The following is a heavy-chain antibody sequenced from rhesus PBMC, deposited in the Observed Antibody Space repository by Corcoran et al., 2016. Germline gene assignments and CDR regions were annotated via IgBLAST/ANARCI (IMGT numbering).Heavy chain of an antibody. Sequence: QVQLQESGQGLVKPSETLSLPCAVSGAPFGGYYWGGIRQPPGKGLEGSGYISGSSGSTSYNPSLKSQFTISTDTSKNQFSLKLSSVTAADTSVYYCARRLATVTLSYFDYWGQGVLVTVSS. V-gene: IGHV4-165*01. CDR3: ARRLATVTLSYFDY. CDR1: GAPFGGYY. J-gene: IGHJ4*01. D-gene: IGHD5-36*02. CDR2: ISGSSGST.